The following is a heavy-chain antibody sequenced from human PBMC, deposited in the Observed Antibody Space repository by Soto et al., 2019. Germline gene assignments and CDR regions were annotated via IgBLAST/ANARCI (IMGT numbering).Heavy chain of an antibody. Sequence: GGSLRLSCAASGFTLSSLSMHWARQAPGKGLVWVSGIDNAGTDSTYADSVKGRFTSSRDNAKNMLYLQMNSLRVEDTAVYYCARGWFGPDVWGKGTTVTVSS. CDR1: GFTLSSLS. CDR3: ARGWFGPDV. CDR2: IDNAGTDS. J-gene: IGHJ6*04. V-gene: IGHV3-74*01. D-gene: IGHD3-10*01.